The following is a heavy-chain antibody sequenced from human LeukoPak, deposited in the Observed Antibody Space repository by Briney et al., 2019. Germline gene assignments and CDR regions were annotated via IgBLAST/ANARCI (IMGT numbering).Heavy chain of an antibody. D-gene: IGHD1-1*01. Sequence: SETLSLTCSVSGDSISGWGYYWGWIRQSPGKGLEWIGSISYSGNTYYNKSLKSRVTISRDTSKNQFSLKLSSVTAADTAVYYCARENVKSALPGTDYFDNWGRGSLVSVSS. V-gene: IGHV4-39*07. CDR2: ISYSGNT. CDR3: ARENVKSALPGTDYFDN. CDR1: GDSISGWGYY. J-gene: IGHJ4*02.